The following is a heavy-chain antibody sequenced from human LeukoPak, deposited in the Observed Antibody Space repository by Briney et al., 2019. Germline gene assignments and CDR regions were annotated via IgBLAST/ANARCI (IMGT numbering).Heavy chain of an antibody. CDR2: IYYSGST. CDR1: GGSISSSSYY. Sequence: SETLSLTCTVSGGSISSSSYYWGWLRQPPGKGLEWIGSIYYSGSTYYNPSLKSRVTISVDTSKNQFSLKLSSVTAADTAVYYCARHCSSTSCYTRFDYWGQGTLVTVSS. CDR3: ARHCSSTSCYTRFDY. V-gene: IGHV4-39*01. J-gene: IGHJ4*02. D-gene: IGHD2-2*02.